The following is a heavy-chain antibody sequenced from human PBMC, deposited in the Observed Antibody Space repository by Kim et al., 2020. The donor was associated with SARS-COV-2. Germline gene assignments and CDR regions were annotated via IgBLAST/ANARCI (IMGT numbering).Heavy chain of an antibody. J-gene: IGHJ5*02. Sequence: SETLSLTCAVSGGSISSSNWWSWVRQPPGKGLEWIGEIYHSGSTNYNPSLKSRVTISVDKSKNQFSLKLSSVTAADTAVYYCASRWIQLPRGWFDPWGQGTLVTVSS. V-gene: IGHV4-4*02. CDR3: ASRWIQLPRGWFDP. CDR1: GGSISSSNW. D-gene: IGHD5-18*01. CDR2: IYHSGST.